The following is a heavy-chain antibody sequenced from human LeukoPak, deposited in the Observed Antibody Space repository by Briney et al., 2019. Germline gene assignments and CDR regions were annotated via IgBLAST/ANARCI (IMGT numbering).Heavy chain of an antibody. V-gene: IGHV5-51*01. J-gene: IGHJ4*02. CDR3: ARRSGIASRLFDY. CDR1: GYSFTDYW. CDR2: IYPGDSDT. D-gene: IGHD6-13*01. Sequence: GESLKLSCKGSGYSFTDYWIGLVRQMPGKGLELMGIIYPGDSDTIYSPSFQGQVIISADKSISTAYLQWSSLKASDTAIYYCARRSGIASRLFDYWGQGTLVTVSS.